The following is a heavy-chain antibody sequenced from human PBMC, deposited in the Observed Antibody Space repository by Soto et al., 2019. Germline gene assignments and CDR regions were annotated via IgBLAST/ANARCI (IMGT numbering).Heavy chain of an antibody. Sequence: SETLSLTCTVSGGSISSSSYYWGWIRQPPGKGLEWIGSIYYSGSTYYNPSLKSRVTISVDTSKNQFSLKLSSVTAADTAVYYCARAPGLYFDYWGQGTLVTVSS. V-gene: IGHV4-39*07. CDR3: ARAPGLYFDY. J-gene: IGHJ4*02. CDR1: GGSISSSSYY. CDR2: IYYSGST.